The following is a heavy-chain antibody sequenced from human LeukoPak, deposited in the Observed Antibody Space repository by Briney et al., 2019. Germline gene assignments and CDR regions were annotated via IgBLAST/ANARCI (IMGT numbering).Heavy chain of an antibody. D-gene: IGHD5-18*01. CDR2: IYVSGST. CDR3: ARGGYSYPYYFDY. V-gene: IGHV4-4*07. CDR1: GASISSYY. J-gene: IGHJ4*02. Sequence: SETLSLTCTVSGASISSYYWSWIRQPAGKGLEWIGRIYVSGSTTYNPSLESRVTMSLDTSKNQISLKVSSVTAADTAVYYCARGGYSYPYYFDYWGQGTLVTVSS.